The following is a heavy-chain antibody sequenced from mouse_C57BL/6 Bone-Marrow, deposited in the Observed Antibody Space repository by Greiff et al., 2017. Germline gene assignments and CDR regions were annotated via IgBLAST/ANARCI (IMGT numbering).Heavy chain of an antibody. CDR3: ARKGPLYYDYDGSYAMDY. CDR1: GFSLTSYG. J-gene: IGHJ4*01. D-gene: IGHD2-4*01. V-gene: IGHV2-2*01. CDR2: IWSGGST. Sequence: VKLMESGPGLVQPSQSLSITCTVSGFSLTSYGVHWVRQSPGKGLEWLGVIWSGGSTDYNAAFISRLSISKDNSKSQVFFKMNSLQAYDTAIYYCARKGPLYYDYDGSYAMDYWGQGTSVTVSS.